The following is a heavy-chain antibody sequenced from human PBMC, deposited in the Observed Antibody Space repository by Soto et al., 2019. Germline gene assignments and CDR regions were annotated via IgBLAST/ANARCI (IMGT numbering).Heavy chain of an antibody. CDR2: IRSQPYGGTT. D-gene: IGHD3-10*01. CDR1: GFPFANFL. V-gene: IGHV3-49*03. CDR3: IGSFQF. J-gene: IGHJ1*01. Sequence: GGSLRLSCTGSGFPFANFLMSWFRQAPGKGLEWVGFIRSQPYGGTTQYAASVRGRFTISRDDSKGIAYLQMNSLKSEDSGAYYCIGSFQFWGQGTLVTVSS.